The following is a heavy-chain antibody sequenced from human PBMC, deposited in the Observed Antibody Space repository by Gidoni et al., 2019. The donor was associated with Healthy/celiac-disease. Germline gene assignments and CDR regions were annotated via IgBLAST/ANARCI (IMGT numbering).Heavy chain of an antibody. CDR2: ISYDGSNK. CDR1: AFPFSRYA. J-gene: IGHJ6*02. D-gene: IGHD5-18*01. Sequence: GLLVASGGGVVQHGRSLRLSCAASAFPFSRYAMHWVRQAPGKGLEWVAVISYDGSNKYYADSVNSQFTISRDNSKNTLYLQMNSLRAEDTAVDYCASGYSYGPYYYYGMDVWGQGTTVTVS. V-gene: IGHV3-30-3*01. CDR3: ASGYSYGPYYYYGMDV.